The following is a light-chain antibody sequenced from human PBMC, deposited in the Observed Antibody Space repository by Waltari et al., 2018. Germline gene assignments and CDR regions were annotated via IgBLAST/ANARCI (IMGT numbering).Light chain of an antibody. CDR2: KNN. V-gene: IGLV1-47*01. J-gene: IGLJ1*01. Sequence: QSVLTQPPSASGTPGQRVPPPCSGTHPTIGSNYLTWSQYPPGTAPKRLIFKNNVRPSDVPDRFSGSKSGTSASLAISGLRSEDEAEYFCATWDDSLSGSYVFGTGTKVTVL. CDR3: ATWDDSLSGSYV. CDR1: HPTIGSNY.